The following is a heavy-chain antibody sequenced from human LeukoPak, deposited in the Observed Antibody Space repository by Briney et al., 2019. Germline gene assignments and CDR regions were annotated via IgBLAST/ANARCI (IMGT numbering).Heavy chain of an antibody. CDR3: AKGLVPAAIRVVDY. V-gene: IGHV1-18*01. Sequence: ASVKVSCKASGYTFASYGINWVRQASGQGLEWMGWISAYNGNTNYAQELQGRVTMTTDTSTSTAYMELRSLRSDDTAVYYCAKGLVPAAIRVVDYWGQGTLVTVSS. CDR2: ISAYNGNT. J-gene: IGHJ4*02. D-gene: IGHD2-2*01. CDR1: GYTFASYG.